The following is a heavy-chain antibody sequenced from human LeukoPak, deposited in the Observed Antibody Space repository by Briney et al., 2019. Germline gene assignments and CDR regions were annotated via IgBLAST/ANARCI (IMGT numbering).Heavy chain of an antibody. J-gene: IGHJ6*02. CDR3: ARDLGYCSGGSCHRDYVMDV. CDR1: GYTFTSYY. D-gene: IGHD2-15*01. CDR2: INPSGGST. V-gene: IGHV1-46*01. Sequence: ASVKVSCKASGYTFTSYYMHWVRQAPGQGLEWMGIINPSGGSTSYAQKFQGRVTMTRDTSTSTVYMELSSLRSEDTAVYYCARDLGYCSGGSCHRDYVMDVWGQGTTVTVSS.